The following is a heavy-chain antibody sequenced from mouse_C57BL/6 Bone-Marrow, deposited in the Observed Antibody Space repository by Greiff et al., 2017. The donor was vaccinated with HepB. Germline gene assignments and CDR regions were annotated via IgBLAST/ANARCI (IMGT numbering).Heavy chain of an antibody. CDR2: ISSGGDYI. J-gene: IGHJ4*01. D-gene: IGHD1-1*01. Sequence: EVKLMESGEGLVKPGGSLKLSCAASGFTFSSYAMSWVRQTPEKRLEWVAYISSGGDYIYYADTVKGRFTISRDNARNTLYLQMSSLKSEDTAMYYCTRVWYYGLYYYAMDYWGQGTSVTVSS. CDR3: TRVWYYGLYYYAMDY. CDR1: GFTFSSYA. V-gene: IGHV5-9-1*02.